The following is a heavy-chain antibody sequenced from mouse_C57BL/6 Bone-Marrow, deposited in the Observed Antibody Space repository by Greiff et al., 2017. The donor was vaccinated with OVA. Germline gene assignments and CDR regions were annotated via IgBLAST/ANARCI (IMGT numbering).Heavy chain of an antibody. J-gene: IGHJ2*01. V-gene: IGHV3-6*01. CDR2: ISYAGSN. Sequence: ESGPGLVKPSQSLSLTCSVTGYSITSGYYWNLLRQFPGNKLEWMGYISYAGSNNYNPSLKNRSSITRATSTNQFFLKLNSVTTEDTATYYCARGGYGSSYYFDYWGQGTTLTVSS. D-gene: IGHD1-1*01. CDR3: ARGGYGSSYYFDY. CDR1: GYSITSGYY.